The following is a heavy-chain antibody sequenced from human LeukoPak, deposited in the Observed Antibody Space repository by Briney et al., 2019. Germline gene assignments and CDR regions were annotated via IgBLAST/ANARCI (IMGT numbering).Heavy chain of an antibody. J-gene: IGHJ6*02. Sequence: GGSLRLSCAASGYTFSDYYMSWIRQAPGKGLEGVSYISSSGSTIYYADSVKGRFTISRDNAKNSLYLQMNSLRAEDTAVYYCARNMVRGVMAYGYYYGMDVWGQGTTVTVSS. D-gene: IGHD3-10*01. CDR3: ARNMVRGVMAYGYYYGMDV. V-gene: IGHV3-11*01. CDR2: ISSSGSTI. CDR1: GYTFSDYY.